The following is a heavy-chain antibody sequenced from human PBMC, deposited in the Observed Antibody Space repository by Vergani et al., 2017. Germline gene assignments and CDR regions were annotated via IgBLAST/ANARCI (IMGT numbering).Heavy chain of an antibody. Sequence: QVQLQESGPGLVKPSETLSLTCTVSGGSISSYYWSWIRQPPGKGLEWIGYIYYSGSTNYNPSLKRRITISVDTSKNQFSLKLSSVTAADTAVYYCARLGVGLSRGWFDPWGQGTLVTVSS. CDR2: IYYSGST. CDR3: ARLGVGLSRGWFDP. D-gene: IGHD3-3*01. V-gene: IGHV4-59*08. CDR1: GGSISSYY. J-gene: IGHJ5*02.